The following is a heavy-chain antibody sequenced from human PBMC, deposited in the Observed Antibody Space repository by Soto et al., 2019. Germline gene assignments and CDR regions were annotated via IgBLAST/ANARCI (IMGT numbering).Heavy chain of an antibody. CDR1: GFNFGFFG. V-gene: IGHV3-30*03. Sequence: QIQLVESGGDVVQPGKSLRLSCAASGFNFGFFGMHWVRQAPGKGLEWVAFISGDGINTQYADSVRGRFNLSRDYSRKTMYLQRDRLRDEDTALYYCARGNLSFDFDSWGLGTLVTVSS. D-gene: IGHD1-26*01. CDR2: ISGDGINT. J-gene: IGHJ4*02. CDR3: ARGNLSFDFDS.